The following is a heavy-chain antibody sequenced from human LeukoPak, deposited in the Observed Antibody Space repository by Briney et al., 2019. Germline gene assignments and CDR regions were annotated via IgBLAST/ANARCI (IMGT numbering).Heavy chain of an antibody. V-gene: IGHV3-53*04. J-gene: IGHJ3*02. CDR2: IYSGGST. CDR3: AREASTPADAFDI. CDR1: GFTVSSNY. Sequence: GGSLRLSCAASGFTVSSNYMSWVRQAPGKGLEWVSVIYSGGSTYYADSVKGRFTISRRNSKNTLYLQMNSLRAEDTAVYYCAREASTPADAFDIWGQGTMVTVSS.